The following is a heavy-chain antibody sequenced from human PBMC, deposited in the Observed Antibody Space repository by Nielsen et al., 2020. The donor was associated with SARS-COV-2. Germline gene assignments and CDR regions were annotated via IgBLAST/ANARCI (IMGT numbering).Heavy chain of an antibody. CDR1: GYPFTSYG. D-gene: IGHD5-18*01. Sequence: ASVKVSCKASGYPFTSYGVSWVRQAPGQGLEWMGWISGENDDTKYVEKFQGRVTMTTDTSTRTAYMELRSLNFDDTAVYYCARDYSFGRPFDNWGQGTLVTVSS. V-gene: IGHV1-18*01. CDR3: ARDYSFGRPFDN. CDR2: ISGENDDT. J-gene: IGHJ4*02.